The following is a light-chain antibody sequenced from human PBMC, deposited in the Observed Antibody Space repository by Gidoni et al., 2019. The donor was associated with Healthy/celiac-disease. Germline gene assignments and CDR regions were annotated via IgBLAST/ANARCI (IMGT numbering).Light chain of an antibody. Sequence: QSALTQPASVSGSPGQSLTISCTGTSSDVGGYNYVSCYQQHPCKAPKLMIYEVSNRPSGVSTRFSGSKSGNTASLTISGLQAEAEADYYCSSYTSSSTWVFGGGTKLTVL. V-gene: IGLV2-14*01. CDR3: SSYTSSSTWV. J-gene: IGLJ3*02. CDR1: SSDVGGYNY. CDR2: EVS.